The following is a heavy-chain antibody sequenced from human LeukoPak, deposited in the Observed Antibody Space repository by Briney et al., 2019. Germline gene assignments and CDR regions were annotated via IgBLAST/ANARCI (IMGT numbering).Heavy chain of an antibody. CDR2: IYYSGST. V-gene: IGHV4-59*01. CDR1: GGSICSYY. D-gene: IGHD3-10*01. J-gene: IGHJ5*02. Sequence: SETLSLTCTVSGGSICSYYWSWIRQPPGKGLEWIGYIYYSGSTNYNPSLKSRVTISVDTSKNQFSLKLSSVTAADTAVYYCARVQYGSGSYFNWFDPWGQGTLVTVSS. CDR3: ARVQYGSGSYFNWFDP.